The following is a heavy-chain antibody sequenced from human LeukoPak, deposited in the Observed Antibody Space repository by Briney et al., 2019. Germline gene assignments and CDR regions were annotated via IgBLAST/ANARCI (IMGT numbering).Heavy chain of an antibody. CDR3: ARHEGSYDILTGYSREYYFDY. CDR1: GGSISSSSYY. D-gene: IGHD3-9*01. CDR2: IYYSGST. V-gene: IGHV4-39*01. J-gene: IGHJ4*02. Sequence: SETLSLTCTVSGGSISSSSYYWGWIRQPPGKGLEWIGSIYYSGSTYYNPSLKSRVTISVDTSKNQFSLKLSSVTAADTAVYYCARHEGSYDILTGYSREYYFDYWGQGTLVTVSS.